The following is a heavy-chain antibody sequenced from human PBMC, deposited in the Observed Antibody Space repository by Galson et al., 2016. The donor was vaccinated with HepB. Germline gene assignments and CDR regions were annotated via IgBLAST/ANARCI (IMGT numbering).Heavy chain of an antibody. V-gene: IGHV3-30*04. CDR2: ISDDGRKK. CDR3: ARGGVLVWFGDLSDAFDF. CDR1: GFTFSNHA. D-gene: IGHD3-10*01. Sequence: SLRLSCAASGFTFSNHAMHRVRQAPGKGLEWVAVISDDGRKKYYADPVKGRFTISADNSNNMLFLQMSSLRAEDTAVYFCARGGVLVWFGDLSDAFDFWGQGTMVTVSS. J-gene: IGHJ3*01.